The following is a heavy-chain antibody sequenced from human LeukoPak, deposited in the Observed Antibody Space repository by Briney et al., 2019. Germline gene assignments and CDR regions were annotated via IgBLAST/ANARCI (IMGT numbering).Heavy chain of an antibody. CDR2: IYSSGNT. Sequence: SETLSLTCSVSGGSISSYYWSWIRQPPGKGLEWIGYIYSSGNTNYKSPLKSRVTISVDTSKNQFSLKLSSVTAADTAVYYCARVVGPYSGYDCWGQGTLVTVSS. J-gene: IGHJ4*02. CDR1: GGSISSYY. CDR3: ARVVGPYSGYDC. D-gene: IGHD5-12*01. V-gene: IGHV4-59*01.